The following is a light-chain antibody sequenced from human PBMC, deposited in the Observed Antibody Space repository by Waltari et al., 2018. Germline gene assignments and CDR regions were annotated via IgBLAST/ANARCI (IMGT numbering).Light chain of an antibody. CDR3: QQYNNWPLT. Sequence: ETVMTQSPATLSVSPGERATLPCRASQSVSSNLAWYQQKPGQAPRLLIYGASTRATGIPARFSGSGSGTEFTLTISSLQSEDFAVYYCQQYNNWPLTFGPGTKVDIK. CDR1: QSVSSN. V-gene: IGKV3-15*01. J-gene: IGKJ3*01. CDR2: GAS.